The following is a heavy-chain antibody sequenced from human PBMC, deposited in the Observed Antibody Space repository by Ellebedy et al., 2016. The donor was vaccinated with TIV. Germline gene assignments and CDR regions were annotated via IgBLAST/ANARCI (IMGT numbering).Heavy chain of an antibody. CDR3: ARGEDYDFWSGYRTNWFDP. CDR2: INHSGST. D-gene: IGHD3-3*01. CDR1: GGSFSGYY. Sequence: GSLRLSXAVYGGSFSGYYWSWIRQPPGKGLEWIGEINHSGSTNYNPSLKSRVTISVDTSKNQFSLKLSSVTAADTAVYYCARGEDYDFWSGYRTNWFDPWGQGTLVTVSS. J-gene: IGHJ5*02. V-gene: IGHV4-34*01.